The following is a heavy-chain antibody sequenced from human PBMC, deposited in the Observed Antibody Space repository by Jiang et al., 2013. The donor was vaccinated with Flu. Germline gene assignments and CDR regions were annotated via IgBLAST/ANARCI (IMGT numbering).Heavy chain of an antibody. CDR2: ISAYNGDR. V-gene: IGHV1-18*01. CDR3: AKDVNLAVAGSRPEN. Sequence: GAEVKKPGASVKVSCKASGYTFGAYGITWVRQAPGQGLEWMGWISAYNGDRKFAQKVQGRVTLTTDTSTSTAYMELRSLTSDDTAVYYCAKDVNLAVAGSRPENWGQGTPVTVSS. D-gene: IGHD6-19*01. CDR1: GYTFGAYG. J-gene: IGHJ4*02.